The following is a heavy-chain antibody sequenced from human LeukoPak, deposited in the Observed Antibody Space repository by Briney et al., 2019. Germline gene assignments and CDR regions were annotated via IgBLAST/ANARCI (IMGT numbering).Heavy chain of an antibody. V-gene: IGHV3-43D*03. CDR1: GFTFDDYA. D-gene: IGHD3-22*01. Sequence: GGSLRLSCAASGFTFDDYAMHWVRQAPGKGLEWVSLISWDGNTTYYADSVKGRFTISRDKSKNSLYLQMNSLRAEDTALYYCAKEGPASYYDSIGSFDYWGQGTLVTVSS. J-gene: IGHJ4*02. CDR2: ISWDGNTT. CDR3: AKEGPASYYDSIGSFDY.